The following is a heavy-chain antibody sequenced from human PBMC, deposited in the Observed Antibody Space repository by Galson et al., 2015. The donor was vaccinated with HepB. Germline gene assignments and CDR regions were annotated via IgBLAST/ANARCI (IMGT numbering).Heavy chain of an antibody. CDR1: GDTFTIYY. CDR3: ARMGTSRNDPFDV. J-gene: IGHJ3*01. Sequence: SVKVSCKASGDTFTIYYIHWVRQAPGQGLEWMGIITPNSGKTTSAQRLQGRVTMTRDTSTTTFYMELGSLTSEDTAVYYCARMGTSRNDPFDVWGQGTMVTVSS. CDR2: ITPNSGKT. D-gene: IGHD1-7*01. V-gene: IGHV1-46*04.